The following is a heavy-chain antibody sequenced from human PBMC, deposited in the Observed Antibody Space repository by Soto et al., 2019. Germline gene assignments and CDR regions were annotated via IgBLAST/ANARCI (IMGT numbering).Heavy chain of an antibody. Sequence: PGGSLRLSCAASGFSFSSYIMHWLRQAPGKGLEWVAAISYDGSNKDSADSVRGRFSISRDNSDNTLYLQMTSLSPEDSAVYFRARDRIQMWYCVGAFDVWGQGTMVTVSS. J-gene: IGHJ3*01. CDR2: ISYDGSNK. V-gene: IGHV3-30-3*01. CDR1: GFSFSSYI. CDR3: ARDRIQMWYCVGAFDV. D-gene: IGHD5-18*01.